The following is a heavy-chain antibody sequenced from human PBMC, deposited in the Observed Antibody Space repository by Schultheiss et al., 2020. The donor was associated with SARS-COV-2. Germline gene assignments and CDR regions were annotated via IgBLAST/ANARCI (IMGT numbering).Heavy chain of an antibody. CDR2: IYYSGST. CDR3: ARGVPGVAGYYYYYYMDV. J-gene: IGHJ6*03. Sequence: SQTLSLTCAVYGGSFSGYYWSWIRQPPGKGLEWIGYIYYSGSTNYNPSLKSRVTISVDTSKNQFSLKLSSVTAADTAVYYCARGVPGVAGYYYYYYMDVWGKGTTVTVSS. D-gene: IGHD6-19*01. V-gene: IGHV4-59*12. CDR1: GGSFSGYY.